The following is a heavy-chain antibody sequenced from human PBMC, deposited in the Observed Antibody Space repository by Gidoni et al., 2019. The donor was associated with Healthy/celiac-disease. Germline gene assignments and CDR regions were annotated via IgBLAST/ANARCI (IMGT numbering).Heavy chain of an antibody. CDR3: ARDLSMILRDGMDV. J-gene: IGHJ6*02. CDR1: GFSFISYG. CDR2: ISGSRSYI. Sequence: EVQLVESGGGLVGPGGSLRLSCAAPGFSFISYGMNWVRQAPGKGLEWVSSISGSRSYIYYADSVKGRFTIYRDNAKNSLYLQMNSLRAEDTAVYYCARDLSMILRDGMDVWGQGTTVTVSS. V-gene: IGHV3-21*02. D-gene: IGHD3-16*01.